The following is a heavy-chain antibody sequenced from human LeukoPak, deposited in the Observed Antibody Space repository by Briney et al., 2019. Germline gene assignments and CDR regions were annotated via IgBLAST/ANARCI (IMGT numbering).Heavy chain of an antibody. CDR3: VGWSATRIDY. D-gene: IGHD3-3*01. CDR2: IYSSGST. V-gene: IGHV4-4*07. J-gene: IGHJ4*02. Sequence: SETLSLTCTVSGGSISSDYWSWIRQPARKGLEWIGRIYSSGSTNYNPSLKSRVTMSVDTSKNQFSLKLSSVTAADTAVYYCVGWSATRIDYWGQGTLVTVSS. CDR1: GGSISSDY.